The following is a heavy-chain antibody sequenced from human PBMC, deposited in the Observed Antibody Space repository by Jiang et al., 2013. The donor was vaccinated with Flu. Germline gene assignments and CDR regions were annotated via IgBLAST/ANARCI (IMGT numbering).Heavy chain of an antibody. V-gene: IGHV1-2*04. CDR2: INPNSGGT. CDR3: ARAPRDYCGGDCYNFDY. D-gene: IGHD2-21*01. CDR1: GYTFTGYY. J-gene: IGHJ4*02. Sequence: SCKASGYTFTGYYMHWVRQAPGQGLEWMGWINPNSGGTNYAQKFQGWVTMTRDTSISTAYMELSRLRSDDTAVYYCARAPRDYCGGDCYNFDYWGQGTLVTVSS.